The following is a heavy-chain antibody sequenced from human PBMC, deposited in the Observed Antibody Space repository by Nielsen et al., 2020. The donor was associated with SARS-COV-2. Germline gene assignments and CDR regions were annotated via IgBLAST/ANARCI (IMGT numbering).Heavy chain of an antibody. CDR3: ASDPSDYGDNGWGGTYYYYGMDV. CDR2: ISYDGSNK. Sequence: GESLKISCAASGFTFSSYAMHWVRQAPGKGLEWVAVISYDGSNKYYADSVKGRFTISRDNSKNTLYLQMNSLRAEDTAVYYCASDPSDYGDNGWGGTYYYYGMDVWGQGTTVTVSS. J-gene: IGHJ6*02. D-gene: IGHD4-17*01. V-gene: IGHV3-30-3*01. CDR1: GFTFSSYA.